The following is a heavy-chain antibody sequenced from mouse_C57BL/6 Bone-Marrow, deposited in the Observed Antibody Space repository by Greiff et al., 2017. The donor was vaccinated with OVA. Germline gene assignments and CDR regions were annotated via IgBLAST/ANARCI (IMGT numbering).Heavy chain of an antibody. J-gene: IGHJ4*01. CDR1: GFNIKDDY. Sequence: EVKLMESGAELVRPGASVKLSCTASGFNIKDDYMHWVKQRPEQGLAWIGWIDPENGDTEYASKFQGKATITADTSSNTAYLQLSSLTSEDTAVYYCTTRAMGYWGQGTSVTVSS. CDR2: IDPENGDT. CDR3: TTRAMGY. V-gene: IGHV14-4*01.